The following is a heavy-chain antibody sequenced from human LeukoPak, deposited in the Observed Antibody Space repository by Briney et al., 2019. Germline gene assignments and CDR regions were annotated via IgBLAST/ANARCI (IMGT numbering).Heavy chain of an antibody. CDR2: ISGSGGTT. J-gene: IGHJ4*02. V-gene: IGHV3-23*01. Sequence: PGGSLRLSCAVSGFTFSNYAMMWVRQAPGKGLEWVSTISGSGGTTYYAGSVKGRFTISRDNSKNTLYLRINSLTADDTAVYYCAKVKYSSGWAFDYWGLGTLVTVSS. CDR3: AKVKYSSGWAFDY. D-gene: IGHD6-19*01. CDR1: GFTFSNYA.